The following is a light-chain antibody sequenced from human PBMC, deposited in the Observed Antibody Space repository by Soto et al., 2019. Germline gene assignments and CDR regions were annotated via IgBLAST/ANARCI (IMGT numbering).Light chain of an antibody. Sequence: DIQMTQSPSSLSSSLLDIVTITCRASQSIGRFLNWHQQKPGKAPNVLINVASTLRSGVPSRFSGSGSGTDFNLTINSLQPEDFATYFCQQSFTTPLTFGGGTKVDIK. CDR1: QSIGRF. CDR2: VAS. J-gene: IGKJ4*01. V-gene: IGKV1-39*01. CDR3: QQSFTTPLT.